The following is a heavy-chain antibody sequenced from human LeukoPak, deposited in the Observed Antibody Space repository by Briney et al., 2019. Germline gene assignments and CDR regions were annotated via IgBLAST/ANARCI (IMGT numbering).Heavy chain of an antibody. CDR3: ARAARRAAGTAMAARRGNYGMDV. V-gene: IGHV4-34*01. Sequence: SETLSLTCAVYGGSFSGYYWSWLRQPPGKGLEWIGEINHSGSTNYNPSLKSRVTISVATSKNHFSLKLRSLTAADTAVYYCARAARRAAGTAMAARRGNYGMDVWGQGTTVTVSS. CDR2: INHSGST. J-gene: IGHJ6*02. CDR1: GGSFSGYY. D-gene: IGHD5-18*01.